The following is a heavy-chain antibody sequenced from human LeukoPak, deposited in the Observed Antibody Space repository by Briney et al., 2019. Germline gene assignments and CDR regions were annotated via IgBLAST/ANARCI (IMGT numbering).Heavy chain of an antibody. CDR1: GFTFSSYA. J-gene: IGHJ6*02. CDR2: ISYNGSNK. Sequence: GGSLRLSCAASGFTFSSYAMHWVRQAPGKGLEWVAVISYNGSNKYYADSVKGRFTISRDNSKNTLYLQMNSLRAEDTAVYYCARVPLWFGEFSDYYYGMDVWGQGTTVTVSS. V-gene: IGHV3-30-3*01. D-gene: IGHD3-10*01. CDR3: ARVPLWFGEFSDYYYGMDV.